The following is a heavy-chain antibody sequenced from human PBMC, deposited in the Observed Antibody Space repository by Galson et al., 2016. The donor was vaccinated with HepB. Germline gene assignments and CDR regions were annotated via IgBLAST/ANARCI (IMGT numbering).Heavy chain of an antibody. V-gene: IGHV3-53*01. CDR1: GFTVSSNY. D-gene: IGHD3-9*01. CDR2: IYSGGGT. J-gene: IGHJ6*02. Sequence: SLRLSCAASGFTVSSNYMSWVRQTPGKGLEWVSVIYSGGGTYSADSVKGRFTISRDISKNTLYLQMNSLRAEDTAVYYCARPAGLDSLDVWGQGTTVTVSS. CDR3: ARPAGLDSLDV.